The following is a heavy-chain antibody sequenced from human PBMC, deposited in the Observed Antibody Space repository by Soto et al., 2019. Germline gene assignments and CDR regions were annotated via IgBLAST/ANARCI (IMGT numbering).Heavy chain of an antibody. V-gene: IGHV3-11*06. CDR1: GFAFSAEY. J-gene: IGHJ5*02. Sequence: VQLVESGGGVVKPGGSLRLSCGPSRFASGFAFSAEYLVSIRQTPGKGLECVSYINNDGTYTNYADSVKGGFSISRDNTKKSFYLQMNSLRVEDTGVYYCAGARGPGNGAWFDPWGQGTLVTVSS. CDR2: INNDGTYT. CDR3: AGARGPGNGAWFDP. D-gene: IGHD2-8*01.